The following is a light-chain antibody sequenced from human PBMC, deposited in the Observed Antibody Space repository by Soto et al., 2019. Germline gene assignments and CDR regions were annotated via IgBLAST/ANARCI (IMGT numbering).Light chain of an antibody. Sequence: DIVMTQTPLSSPVTLGQAASISCRSSQSLVHNDGNTYLSWFQQRPGQPPRLLIYKVSDSFSGVPARFSGSGSGTNFTLTISRVEAEDVGVYYCMQATHSSWTFGQGTKVEI. CDR3: MQATHSSWT. J-gene: IGKJ1*01. V-gene: IGKV2-24*01. CDR2: KVS. CDR1: QSLVHNDGNTY.